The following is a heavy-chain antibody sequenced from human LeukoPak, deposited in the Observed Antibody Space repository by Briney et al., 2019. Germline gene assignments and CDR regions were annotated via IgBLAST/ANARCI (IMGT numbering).Heavy chain of an antibody. Sequence: GGSLRLSCAASGFTFSSYSMNWVRQAPGKGLGWVSSISSSSSYICYADSVKGRFTISRDNAKNSLYLQMNSLRAEDTAVYYCAGGRGTIFGVVIINGMDVWGQGTTVTVSS. CDR2: ISSSSSYI. CDR1: GFTFSSYS. J-gene: IGHJ6*02. V-gene: IGHV3-21*01. D-gene: IGHD3-3*01. CDR3: AGGRGTIFGVVIINGMDV.